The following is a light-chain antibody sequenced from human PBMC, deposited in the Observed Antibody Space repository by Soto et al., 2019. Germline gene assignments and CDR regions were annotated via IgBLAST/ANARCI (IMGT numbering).Light chain of an antibody. CDR3: QQYNSYPLT. CDR1: QSISSW. J-gene: IGKJ4*01. V-gene: IGKV1-5*03. CDR2: EAS. Sequence: DIQMTQSPPTLSASVGDRVTITCRASQSISSWLAWYQQKPGKAPNLLIYEASSLGSGVPSRFSGSGSGTEFTLTISSLQPDDFASYYCQQYNSYPLTLGGGTKVEIK.